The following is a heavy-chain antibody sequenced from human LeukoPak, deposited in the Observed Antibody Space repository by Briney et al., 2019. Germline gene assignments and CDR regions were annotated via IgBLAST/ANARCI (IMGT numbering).Heavy chain of an antibody. CDR1: GFTFSNAW. CDR3: TTPYPVVPAEDY. Sequence: GGSLRRSCAASGFTFSNAWMSWVRQAPGKGLEWVGRIKSKTDGGTTDYAAPVKSRFTISRDDSKNTLYLQMNSLKTEDTAVYYCTTPYPVVPAEDYWGQGTLVTVSS. V-gene: IGHV3-15*01. D-gene: IGHD2-2*01. J-gene: IGHJ4*02. CDR2: IKSKTDGGTT.